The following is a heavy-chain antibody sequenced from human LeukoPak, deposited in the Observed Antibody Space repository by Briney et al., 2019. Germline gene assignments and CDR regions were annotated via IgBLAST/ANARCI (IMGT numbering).Heavy chain of an antibody. Sequence: ASVKVSCKASGYTFTSYDINWVRQATGQGLEWMGWMNPNSGNTGYAQKFQGWVTMTRDASISTAYMELSRLRSDDTAVYYCARGPMVRGVIMEYYFDYWGQGTLVTVSS. D-gene: IGHD3-10*01. V-gene: IGHV1-8*01. CDR1: GYTFTSYD. J-gene: IGHJ4*02. CDR3: ARGPMVRGVIMEYYFDY. CDR2: MNPNSGNT.